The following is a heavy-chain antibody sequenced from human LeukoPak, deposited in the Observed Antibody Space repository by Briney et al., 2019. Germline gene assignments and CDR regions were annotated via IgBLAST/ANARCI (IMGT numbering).Heavy chain of an antibody. V-gene: IGHV3-48*01. CDR1: GFTFSSYS. Sequence: GGSLRLSCAASGFTFSSYSMNWVRQAPGKGLEWVSYISSSSSTIYYADSVKGRFTISRDNAKNSLYLQMNSLRAEDTAVYYCARDAGSGWSGDAFDIWGQGTMVTVSS. D-gene: IGHD6-19*01. J-gene: IGHJ3*02. CDR3: ARDAGSGWSGDAFDI. CDR2: ISSSSSTI.